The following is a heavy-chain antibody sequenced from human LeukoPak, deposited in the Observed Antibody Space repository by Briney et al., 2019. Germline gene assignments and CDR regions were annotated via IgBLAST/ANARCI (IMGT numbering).Heavy chain of an antibody. J-gene: IGHJ1*01. CDR1: GGSFSGYY. D-gene: IGHD3-22*01. CDR3: ARRPPSYDSSGYYYGYFQH. Sequence: SETLSLTCAVYGGSFSGYYWSWIRQPPGKGLEWIGEINHSGSTNYNPSLKSRVTISVDTSKNQFSLKLSSVTAADTAVYYCARRPPSYDSSGYYYGYFQHWGQGTLVTVSS. V-gene: IGHV4-34*01. CDR2: INHSGST.